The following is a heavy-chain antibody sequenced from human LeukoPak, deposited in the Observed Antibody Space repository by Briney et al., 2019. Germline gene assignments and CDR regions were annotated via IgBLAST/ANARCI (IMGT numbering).Heavy chain of an antibody. CDR3: AREGYSYAKDPNYYYYYGMDV. CDR1: GYTFSGFY. V-gene: IGHV1-18*04. J-gene: IGHJ6*02. Sequence: ASVKVSCKASGYTFSGFYINWVRQAPGQGLEWMGWISAYNGNTNYAQKLQGRVTMTTDTATSTAYMELRSLRSDDTAVYYCAREGYSYAKDPNYYYYYGMDVWGQGTTVTVSS. CDR2: ISAYNGNT. D-gene: IGHD5-18*01.